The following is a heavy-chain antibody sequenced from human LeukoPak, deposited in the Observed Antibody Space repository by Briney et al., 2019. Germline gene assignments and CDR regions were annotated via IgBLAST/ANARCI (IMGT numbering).Heavy chain of an antibody. V-gene: IGHV4-30-4*01. CDR1: GGSISSGDYY. CDR2: TYYSGST. CDR3: ARPYYYESRIDP. D-gene: IGHD3-22*01. Sequence: PSQTLSLTCTVSGGSISSGDYYWSWIRQPPGKGLEWIGYTYYSGSTYYNPSLKNRVSISVDTSKNQFSLNLSSVTAADTAVYYCARPYYYESRIDPWGQGTLVTVSS. J-gene: IGHJ5*02.